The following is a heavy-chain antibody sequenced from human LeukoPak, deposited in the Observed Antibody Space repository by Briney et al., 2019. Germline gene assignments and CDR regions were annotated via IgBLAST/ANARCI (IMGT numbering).Heavy chain of an antibody. J-gene: IGHJ3*02. D-gene: IGHD5-24*01. Sequence: TGGSLRLSCAASGFTFSSYWMSWVRQAPGKGLEWVANIKQDGSEKYYVDSVKGRFTISRDNAKNSLYLQMNSLRAKDTAVYYCARGQWLQFDVFDIWGQGTMVTVSS. CDR3: ARGQWLQFDVFDI. CDR1: GFTFSSYW. V-gene: IGHV3-7*04. CDR2: IKQDGSEK.